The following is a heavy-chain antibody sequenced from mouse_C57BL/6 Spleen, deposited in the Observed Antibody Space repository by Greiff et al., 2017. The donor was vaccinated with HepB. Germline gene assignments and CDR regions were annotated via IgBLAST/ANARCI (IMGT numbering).Heavy chain of an antibody. CDR1: GFSLTSYA. D-gene: IGHD3-2*02. CDR2: IWTGGGT. CDR3: ARNRGDSSGFYAMDY. V-gene: IGHV2-9-1*01. J-gene: IGHJ4*01. Sequence: VKLVESGPGLVAPSQSLSITCTVSGFSLTSYAISWVRQPPGKGLEWLGVIWTGGGTNYNSALKSRLSISKDNSKSQVFLKMNSLQTDDTARYYCARNRGDSSGFYAMDYWGQGTSVTVSS.